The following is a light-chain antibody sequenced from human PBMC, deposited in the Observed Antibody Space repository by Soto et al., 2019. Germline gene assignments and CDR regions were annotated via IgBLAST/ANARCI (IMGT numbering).Light chain of an antibody. CDR2: GVS. Sequence: DIVLTQSPGTLSLSPGERATLSCRASQIISSTYLGWYQQKPGQAPRLLIYGVSDRATGVPDRFSGSGSGTDFTLTISRLEPEDFAVYYCQQHGASITFGGGTRVENK. CDR3: QQHGASIT. J-gene: IGKJ4*01. CDR1: QIISSTY. V-gene: IGKV3-20*01.